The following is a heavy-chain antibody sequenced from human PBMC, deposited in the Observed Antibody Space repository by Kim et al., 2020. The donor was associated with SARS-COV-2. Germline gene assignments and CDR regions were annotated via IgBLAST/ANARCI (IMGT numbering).Heavy chain of an antibody. CDR1: GFDFSRYL. V-gene: IGHV3-7*04. Sequence: GGSLRLSCAASGFDFSRYLMSWVRQAPGKGLEWVANIRKDGKDILYADSVKGRFTISRDNAKRSFYLQMNGLRAEDTALYFCARGPTWTLWYFDYWGQGTLVTVSS. CDR2: IRKDGKDI. D-gene: IGHD1-1*01. J-gene: IGHJ4*02. CDR3: ARGPTWTLWYFDY.